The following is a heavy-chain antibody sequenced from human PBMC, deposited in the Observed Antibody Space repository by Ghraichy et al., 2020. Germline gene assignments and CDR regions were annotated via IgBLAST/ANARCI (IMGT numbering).Heavy chain of an antibody. V-gene: IGHV4-39*01. CDR2: IFYTGST. CDR1: GGSISSSSFY. D-gene: IGHD6-13*01. CDR3: ARHPTIAPAVATYYFDC. Sequence: SETLSLTCTVSGGSISSSSFYWGWIRQPPGKGLEWIGTIFYTGSTYYSPSLKSRVAISVDTSKNQFSLKLSSVTAADTAVYYCARHPTIAPAVATYYFDCWGQGTQVTVSP. J-gene: IGHJ4*02.